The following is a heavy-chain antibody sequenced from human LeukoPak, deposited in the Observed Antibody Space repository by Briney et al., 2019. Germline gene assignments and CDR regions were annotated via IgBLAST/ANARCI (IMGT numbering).Heavy chain of an antibody. V-gene: IGHV3-21*04. Sequence: GGSLRLSCAASGFTFSDYSMNWVRQAPGKGLEWISSISASSNYIYYADSVKGRFTTSRDNAKNSLYLQMNSLRAEDTAVYYCARSDGRRSLSLPDYWGQGTLVTVSS. CDR1: GFTFSDYS. J-gene: IGHJ4*02. CDR2: ISASSNYI. D-gene: IGHD3-16*02. CDR3: ARSDGRRSLSLPDY.